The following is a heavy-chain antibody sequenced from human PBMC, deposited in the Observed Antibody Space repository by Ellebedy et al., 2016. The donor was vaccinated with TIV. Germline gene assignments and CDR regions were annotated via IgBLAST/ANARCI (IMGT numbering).Heavy chain of an antibody. CDR3: ARAPPTSGSWFPRFDP. CDR2: ICGSGSIR. J-gene: IGHJ5*02. Sequence: GESLKISCAASGFTVSSSYMTWIRQAPGKGLEWVSYICGSGSIREYADSVRGRFTVSRDSAENSVYLQMNSLRADDTAVYYCARAPPTSGSWFPRFDPWGQGTLVTVSS. V-gene: IGHV3-11*01. CDR1: GFTVSSSY. D-gene: IGHD6-13*01.